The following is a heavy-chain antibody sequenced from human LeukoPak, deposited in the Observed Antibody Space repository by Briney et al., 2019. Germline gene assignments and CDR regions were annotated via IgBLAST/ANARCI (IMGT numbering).Heavy chain of an antibody. CDR1: GFSFSTYS. V-gene: IGHV3-48*01. Sequence: AGGSLRLSCAASGFSFSTYSMNWVRQAPGKGLEWVSYISSSSYTTYYADSVKGRFTISRDNAKNSLYLQINSLRAEDTAVYYCAKDMRIAAAGGGPFDPWGQGTLVTVSS. D-gene: IGHD6-13*01. CDR3: AKDMRIAAAGGGPFDP. CDR2: ISSSSYTT. J-gene: IGHJ5*02.